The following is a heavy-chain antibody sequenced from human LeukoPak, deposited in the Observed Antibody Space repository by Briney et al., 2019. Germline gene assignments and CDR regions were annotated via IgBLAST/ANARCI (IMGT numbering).Heavy chain of an antibody. J-gene: IGHJ5*02. D-gene: IGHD6-13*01. CDR3: AATGYSSSWGWFDP. V-gene: IGHV4-59*01. CDR1: GGSISSYY. CDR2: IYYSGST. Sequence: SETLSLTCTVSGGSISSYYWSWIRQPPGKGLEWIGYIYYSGSTNYNPSLKSRVTISEDTSKNQFSLKLSSVTAADTAVYYCAATGYSSSWGWFDPWGQGTLVTVSS.